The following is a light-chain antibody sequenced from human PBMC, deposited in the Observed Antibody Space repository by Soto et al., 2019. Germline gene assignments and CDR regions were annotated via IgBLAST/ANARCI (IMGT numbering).Light chain of an antibody. CDR3: QHYNKWPLT. CDR2: FAS. V-gene: IGKV3-15*01. CDR1: HIDSNN. Sequence: EVVMTQSPATLSVSPGEKATLSCRASHIDSNNLAWYQQKPGQAPRLLIYFASTRATGIPARFSGSGSGTEFTLTISSLQSEDFAVYYCQHYNKWPLTFGGGTKVETK. J-gene: IGKJ4*01.